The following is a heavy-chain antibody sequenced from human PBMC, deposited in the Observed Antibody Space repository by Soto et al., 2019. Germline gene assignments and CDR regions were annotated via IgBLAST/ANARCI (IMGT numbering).Heavy chain of an antibody. V-gene: IGHV3-23*01. CDR3: AKDVGPSGWYSFFDY. D-gene: IGHD6-19*01. CDR1: GFTFSRYA. J-gene: IGHJ4*02. CDR2: ISGSGGST. Sequence: EVQLLESGGGLVQPGGSLRLSCAASGFTFSRYAMSWVRQAPGKGLEWVSAISGSGGSTYYSDSVKGRFTITRNNTTNTMYQQQISMIAEDTAVDYCAKDVGPSGWYSFFDYWGQGTLVTVSS.